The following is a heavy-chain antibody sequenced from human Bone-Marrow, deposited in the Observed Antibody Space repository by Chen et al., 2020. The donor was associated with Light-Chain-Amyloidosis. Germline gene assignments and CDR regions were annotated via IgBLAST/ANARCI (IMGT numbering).Heavy chain of an antibody. CDR2: IQNSGTI. J-gene: IGHJ4*02. CDR1: GGSISNYY. Sequence: QVQLQESGPGLVKPSETLSLTCTVPGGSISNYYWSWIRQPPGEGLEWIGYIQNSGTIRYNPALKSRVTISVDTSKTQFSLKLGSVTAADTAIYYCARTSGPGHFDYWGQGTLVTVSS. D-gene: IGHD3-10*01. V-gene: IGHV4-59*01. CDR3: ARTSGPGHFDY.